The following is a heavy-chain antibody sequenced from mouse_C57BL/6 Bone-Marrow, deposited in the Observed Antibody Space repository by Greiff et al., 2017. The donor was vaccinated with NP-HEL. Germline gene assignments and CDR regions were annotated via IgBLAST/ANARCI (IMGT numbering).Heavy chain of an antibody. J-gene: IGHJ2*01. D-gene: IGHD2-3*01. Sequence: QVQLQQPGAELVMPGASVKLSCKASGYTFTSYWMHWVKQRPGQGLEWIGEIDPSDSYTTYNQKFKGKSTLTVDKSSSTAYMQLSSLTSEDSAVYYCARSGYYVPFDYWGQGTTLTVSS. CDR1: GYTFTSYW. CDR3: ARSGYYVPFDY. V-gene: IGHV1-69*01. CDR2: IDPSDSYT.